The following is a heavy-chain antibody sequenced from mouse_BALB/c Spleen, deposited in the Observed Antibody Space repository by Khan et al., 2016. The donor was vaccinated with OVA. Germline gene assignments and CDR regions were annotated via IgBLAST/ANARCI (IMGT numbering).Heavy chain of an antibody. J-gene: IGHJ2*01. Sequence: EVKLLESGPGLVKPSQSLSLTCTVTGYSITTDYAWNWIRQFPGNKLEWMGFISYSGNTKYNPSLKSRISITRDTSKNQFFLQLNSVTTEDTARDYCARDYGGDFDYWGQGTTLTVSS. CDR1: GYSITTDYA. D-gene: IGHD1-1*02. V-gene: IGHV3-2*02. CDR2: ISYSGNT. CDR3: ARDYGGDFDY.